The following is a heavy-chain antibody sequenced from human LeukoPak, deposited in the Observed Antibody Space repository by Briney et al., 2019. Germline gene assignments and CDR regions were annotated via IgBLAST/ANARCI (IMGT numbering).Heavy chain of an antibody. V-gene: IGHV4-39*07. J-gene: IGHJ4*02. CDR2: IYHSGST. CDR1: GGSISRSSYY. Sequence: SETLSLTCTVSGGSISRSSYYWGCIRQPPGKGLEWIGSIYHSGSTYYNPSLKSRVTISVDTSKNQFSLKLSSVTAADTAVYYCARGVARSSKFHFSYYFDYWGQGTLVTVSS. CDR3: ARGVARSSKFHFSYYFDY. D-gene: IGHD6-6*01.